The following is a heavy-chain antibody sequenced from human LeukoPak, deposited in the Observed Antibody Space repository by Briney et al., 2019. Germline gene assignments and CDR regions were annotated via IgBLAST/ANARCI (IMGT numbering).Heavy chain of an antibody. Sequence: ASVKVSCKASGYTFTGYYMHWVRQAPGQGLEWMGRINPNSGGTNYAQKFQGRVTMTRDTSISTAYRELSRLRSDDTAVYYCARGIQLWYVWDYWGQGTLVTVSS. D-gene: IGHD5-18*01. J-gene: IGHJ4*02. V-gene: IGHV1-2*06. CDR3: ARGIQLWYVWDY. CDR1: GYTFTGYY. CDR2: INPNSGGT.